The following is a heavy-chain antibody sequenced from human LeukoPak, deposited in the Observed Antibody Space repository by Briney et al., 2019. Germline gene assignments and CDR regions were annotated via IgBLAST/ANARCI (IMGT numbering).Heavy chain of an antibody. V-gene: IGHV1-2*02. CDR3: ARAIVVVPAAILGYFDY. J-gene: IGHJ4*02. CDR1: GYTFTGYY. D-gene: IGHD2-2*01. CDR2: INPNSGGT. Sequence: ASVKVSCKASGYTFTGYYIHWVRQAPGQGLEWMGWINPNSGGTDYAQRFQGRVTMTRDTSIRTANMELSRLRSDDTAVYYCARAIVVVPAAILGYFDYWGQGTLVTVSS.